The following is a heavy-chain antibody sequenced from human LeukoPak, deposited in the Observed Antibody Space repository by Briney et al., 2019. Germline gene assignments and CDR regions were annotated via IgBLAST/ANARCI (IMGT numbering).Heavy chain of an antibody. V-gene: IGHV3-64*01. CDR1: GFTLSDYY. D-gene: IGHD3-10*01. J-gene: IGHJ4*02. CDR3: ARLTGVGRSYYDY. Sequence: GGSLRLSCAASGFTLSDYYMHWVRQAPGKGLEYVSGISSNGGSTHYANSVKGRFTISRDNSKNTLYLQMGSLRPEDMAIYYCARLTGVGRSYYDYWGQGTLVTVSS. CDR2: ISSNGGST.